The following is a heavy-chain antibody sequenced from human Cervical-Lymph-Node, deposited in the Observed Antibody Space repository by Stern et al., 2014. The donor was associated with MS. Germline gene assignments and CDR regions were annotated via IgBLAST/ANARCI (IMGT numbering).Heavy chain of an antibody. CDR1: GFTFDDYT. CDR3: AKEVHSSGLDAFDI. CDR2: ISWDGYST. D-gene: IGHD6-19*01. Sequence: EVQRGGSGGVVVQPGGSLRLSCAASGFTFDDYTMHWVRQAPGKGLEWVSIISWDGYSTYYADSVKGRFTISRDNSKNSLYLQMNSLRTEDTALYYCAKEVHSSGLDAFDIWGQGTMVTVSS. J-gene: IGHJ3*02. V-gene: IGHV3-43*01.